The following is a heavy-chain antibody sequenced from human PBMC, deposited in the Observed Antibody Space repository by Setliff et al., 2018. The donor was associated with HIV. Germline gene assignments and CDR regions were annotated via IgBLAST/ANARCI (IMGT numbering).Heavy chain of an antibody. J-gene: IGHJ6*02. CDR1: GYTFTTYG. CDR3: SRIGVLPYYYYGMDV. V-gene: IGHV1-18*04. Sequence: GASVKVSCKASGYTFTTYGVKWVRQAPGQGLEWMGWINSYNGNTKYAQKFQGSVTMTTDTSTTTAFMELRSVKAYDTGIYYCSRIGVLPYYYYGMDVGGQGITVTV. CDR2: INSYNGNT. D-gene: IGHD3-10*01.